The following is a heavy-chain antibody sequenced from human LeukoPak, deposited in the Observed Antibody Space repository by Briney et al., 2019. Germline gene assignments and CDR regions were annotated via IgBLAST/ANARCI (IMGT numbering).Heavy chain of an antibody. V-gene: IGHV1-18*01. D-gene: IGHD4/OR15-4a*01. CDR2: ISAYNGNT. CDR3: ARVRGKHPGCYEFDY. J-gene: IGHJ4*02. CDR1: RYIFTSYV. Sequence: ASVKVSCKASRYIFTSYVISWVRQAPGQGLEWMGWISAYNGNTNYAQKLQGRVTMTTDTSTSTAYMELRSLRSDDTAVYYCARVRGKHPGCYEFDYWGQGTLVTVSS.